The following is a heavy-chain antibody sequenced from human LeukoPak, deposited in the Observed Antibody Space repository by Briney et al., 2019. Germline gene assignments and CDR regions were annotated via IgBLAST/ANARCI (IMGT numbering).Heavy chain of an antibody. CDR3: ARVVGGLVQGSFYFDY. D-gene: IGHD3-10*01. Sequence: PSETLSLTCTVSGGSISSGGYYWSWIRQHPGKGLEWIGYIYYSGSTYYNPSLKSRVTISVDTSKNQFSLKLSSVTAADTAVYYCARVVGGLVQGSFYFDYWGQGTLVTVSS. V-gene: IGHV4-31*03. CDR1: GGSISSGGYY. J-gene: IGHJ4*02. CDR2: IYYSGST.